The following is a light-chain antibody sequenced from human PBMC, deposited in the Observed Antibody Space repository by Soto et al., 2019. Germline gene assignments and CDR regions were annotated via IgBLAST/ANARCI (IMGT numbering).Light chain of an antibody. J-gene: IGLJ6*01. V-gene: IGLV2-8*01. CDR1: SSDVGGYNY. CDR2: EVT. Sequence: QSVLTQPPSASGSPGQSVTISCTGTSSDVGGYNYVSWYQQRPGKAPKVIMYEVTKRPSGVPDRFSGSKSGNTASLTVSGLQAEDEADYYCSSYAGSNYVFGTGTQLTVL. CDR3: SSYAGSNYV.